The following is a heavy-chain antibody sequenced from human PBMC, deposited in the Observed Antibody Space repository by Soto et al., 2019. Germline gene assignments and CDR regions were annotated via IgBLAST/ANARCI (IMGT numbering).Heavy chain of an antibody. D-gene: IGHD5-12*01. Sequence: PSETLSLTCTVSGGSISSGDYYRSWIRQPPGKGLEWIGYIYYSGSTYYNPSLKSRVTISVDTSKNQFSLKLSSVTAADTAVYYCARDSRGYDYGYSFDYWGQGTLVTLSS. CDR2: IYYSGST. J-gene: IGHJ4*02. V-gene: IGHV4-30-4*01. CDR1: GGSISSGDYY. CDR3: ARDSRGYDYGYSFDY.